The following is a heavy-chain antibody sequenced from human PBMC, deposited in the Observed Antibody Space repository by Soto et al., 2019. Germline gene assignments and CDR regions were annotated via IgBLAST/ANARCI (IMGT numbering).Heavy chain of an antibody. J-gene: IGHJ6*02. V-gene: IGHV3-23*01. CDR3: AKGRDDFFYYGMDV. Sequence: GGSLRLSCAASGFTSSSYAMNWVRQAPGKGLEWVSGISGSGAGTHYADAVKGRFTISRDISKNTLYLQMNSLRAEDTAVYYCAKGRDDFFYYGMDVRGQGITVTVSS. CDR1: GFTSSSYA. CDR2: ISGSGAGT. D-gene: IGHD3-3*01.